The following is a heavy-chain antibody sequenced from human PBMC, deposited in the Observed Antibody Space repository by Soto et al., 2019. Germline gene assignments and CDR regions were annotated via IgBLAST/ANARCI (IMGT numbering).Heavy chain of an antibody. V-gene: IGHV4-34*01. CDR1: GESFSGYY. Sequence: SETLSLTCAVYGESFSGYYWCCFLQPPAKGLEWIGEINHSASTNYNPSLKSRLTISVDTSKNQFSLKLSSVTAAETAVYYCARATPPPRRGVTGRGDFDPWGQGAQV. CDR3: ARATPPPRRGVTGRGDFDP. J-gene: IGHJ5*02. CDR2: INHSAST. D-gene: IGHD2-21*02.